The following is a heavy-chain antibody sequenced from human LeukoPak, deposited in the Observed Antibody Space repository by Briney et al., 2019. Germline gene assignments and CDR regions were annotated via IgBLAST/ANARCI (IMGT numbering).Heavy chain of an antibody. D-gene: IGHD6-13*01. CDR2: ISSSGGGT. J-gene: IGHJ5*02. CDR1: GFTFRSYE. Sequence: PLGPLRLSCAASGFTFRSYEINSGRQAPGQELEWVSAISSSGGGTYHADSVTGRFTISRDNSKNTLYLQMNSLRGEDTAVYYCATWRDKAAVSWGQGTLVTVSS. CDR3: ATWRDKAAVS. V-gene: IGHV3-23*01.